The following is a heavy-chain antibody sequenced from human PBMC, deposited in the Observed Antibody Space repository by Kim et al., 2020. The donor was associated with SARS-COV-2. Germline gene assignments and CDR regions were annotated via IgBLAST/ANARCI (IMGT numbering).Heavy chain of an antibody. CDR3: AKDLGGSSSWYKGFWFDP. J-gene: IGHJ5*02. D-gene: IGHD6-13*01. Sequence: KGRFTISRDNAKNSLYLQMNSLRAEDTALYYCAKDLGGSSSWYKGFWFDPWGQGTLVTVSS. V-gene: IGHV3-9*01.